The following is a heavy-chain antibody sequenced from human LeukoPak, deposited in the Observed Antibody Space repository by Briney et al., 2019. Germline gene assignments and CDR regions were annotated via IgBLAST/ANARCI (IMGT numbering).Heavy chain of an antibody. Sequence: GGSLRLSCAASGFTFDDYAMHWVRQAPGKGLEWVSGISWNSGSIGYADSVKGRFTISRDNAKNSLYLQMNSLRAEDTAVYYCAKGVEWELPRNYFDYWGQGTLVTVSS. J-gene: IGHJ4*02. CDR1: GFTFDDYA. CDR2: ISWNSGSI. D-gene: IGHD1-26*01. V-gene: IGHV3-9*01. CDR3: AKGVEWELPRNYFDY.